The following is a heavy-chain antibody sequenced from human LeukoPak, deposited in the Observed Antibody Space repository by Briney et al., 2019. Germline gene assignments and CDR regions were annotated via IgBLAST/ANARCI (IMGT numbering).Heavy chain of an antibody. CDR3: TTLIAYPYYYYYMDV. Sequence: GGSLRLSCAASGFTFSSYWMSWVRQAPGKGLEWVGRIKSKTDGGTTDYAAPVKGRFTISRDDSKNTLYLQMNSLKTEDTAVYYCTTLIAYPYYYYYMDVWGKGTTVTVSS. D-gene: IGHD3-22*01. CDR2: IKSKTDGGTT. CDR1: GFTFSSYW. J-gene: IGHJ6*03. V-gene: IGHV3-15*01.